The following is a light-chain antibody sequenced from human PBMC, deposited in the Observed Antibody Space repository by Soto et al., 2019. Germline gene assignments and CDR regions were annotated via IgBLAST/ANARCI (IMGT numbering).Light chain of an antibody. Sequence: IQMTQSPSSLSSSLGERVTITCRASQGVGSSLAWYQQKPGKAPKSLIYGASSLQSRVPSRFSGSGSGTDFTLTISSLQPEDFATYYCQQYETYPTFGGGTKVEIK. CDR1: QGVGSS. CDR3: QQYETYPT. CDR2: GAS. V-gene: IGKV1D-16*01. J-gene: IGKJ4*01.